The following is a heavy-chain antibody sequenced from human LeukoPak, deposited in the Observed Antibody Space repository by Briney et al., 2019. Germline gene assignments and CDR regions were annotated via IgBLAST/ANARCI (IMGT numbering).Heavy chain of an antibody. CDR1: GFTFSSYW. CDR3: ARDDLEMASSAFDI. V-gene: IGHV3-7*01. CDR2: IKQDGSEK. Sequence: GSLRLSCAASGFTFSSYWMSWVRQAPGKGLEWVANIKQDGSEKYYVDSVKGRFTISRDNTKNSLYLQMNSLRAEDTALYYCARDDLEMASSAFDIWGQGTMVTVSS. D-gene: IGHD5-24*01. J-gene: IGHJ3*02.